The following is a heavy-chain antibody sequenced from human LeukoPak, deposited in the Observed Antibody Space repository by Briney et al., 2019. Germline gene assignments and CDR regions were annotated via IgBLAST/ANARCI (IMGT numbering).Heavy chain of an antibody. CDR2: ISYDGSNK. J-gene: IGHJ3*02. D-gene: IGHD4-23*01. CDR3: ARDHDGPYGGNSGAFDI. V-gene: IGHV3-30-3*01. Sequence: GRSLRLSCAASGFTFSSYAMHWVRQAPGKGLEWVAVISYDGSNKYYADSVKGRFTISRDNSKNTLYLQMNSLRAEDTAVYYCARDHDGPYGGNSGAFDIWGQGTMVTVSS. CDR1: GFTFSSYA.